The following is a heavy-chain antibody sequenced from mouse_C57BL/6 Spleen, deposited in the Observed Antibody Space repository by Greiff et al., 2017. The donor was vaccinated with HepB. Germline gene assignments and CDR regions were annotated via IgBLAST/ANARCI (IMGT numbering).Heavy chain of an antibody. Sequence: EVQLVESGAGLVKPGGSLKLSCAASGFTFSSYAMSWVRQTPEKRLEWVAYISSVGDYIYYADTVKGRFPISRYNARNTLYLQMSSLKSEDTAMYYCTTMVTTERYWYFDVWGTGTTVTVAS. D-gene: IGHD2-1*01. J-gene: IGHJ1*03. CDR1: GFTFSSYA. CDR3: TTMVTTERYWYFDV. V-gene: IGHV5-9-1*02. CDR2: ISSVGDYI.